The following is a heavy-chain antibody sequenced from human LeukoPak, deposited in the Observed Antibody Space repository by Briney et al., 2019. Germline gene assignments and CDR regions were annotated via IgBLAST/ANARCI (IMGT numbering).Heavy chain of an antibody. J-gene: IGHJ6*03. CDR3: ARGRRVRGSYYYYYMDV. D-gene: IGHD3-10*01. CDR2: IYYSGST. V-gene: IGHV4-39*07. Sequence: SETLSLTCTVSGGSISSSSYYWGWIRQPPGKGLEWIGSIYYSGSTYYNPSLKSRVTISVDTSKNQFSLKLSSVTAADTAVYYCARGRRVRGSYYYYYMDVWGKGTTVTVSS. CDR1: GGSISSSSYY.